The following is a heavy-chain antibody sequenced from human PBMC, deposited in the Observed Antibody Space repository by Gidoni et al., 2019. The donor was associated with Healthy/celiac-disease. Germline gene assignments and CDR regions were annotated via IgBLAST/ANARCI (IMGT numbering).Heavy chain of an antibody. CDR1: GFTFGDYA. V-gene: IGHV3-49*04. J-gene: IGHJ6*02. CDR3: TRSSSWENYYYGMDV. Sequence: EVQLVESGGGLVQPGRSLRLPCTASGFTFGDYAMSWVRQAPGKGLEWVGFIRSKAYGGTTEYAASVKGRFTISRDDSKSIAYLQMNSLKTEDTAVYYCTRSSSWENYYYGMDVWGQGTTVTVSS. D-gene: IGHD6-13*01. CDR2: IRSKAYGGTT.